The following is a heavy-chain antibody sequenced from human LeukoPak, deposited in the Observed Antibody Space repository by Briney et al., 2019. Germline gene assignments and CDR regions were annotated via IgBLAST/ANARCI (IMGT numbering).Heavy chain of an antibody. V-gene: IGHV4-59*12. CDR3: AREGGERGYSYGPLIFQH. CDR1: GGSISSYY. Sequence: PSETLSLTCTVSGGSISSYYWSWIRQPPGKGLEWIGYIYYSGSTNYNPSLKSRVTISVDTSKNQFSLKLSSVTAADTAVYYCAREGGERGYSYGPLIFQHWGQGTLVTVSS. J-gene: IGHJ1*01. D-gene: IGHD5-18*01. CDR2: IYYSGST.